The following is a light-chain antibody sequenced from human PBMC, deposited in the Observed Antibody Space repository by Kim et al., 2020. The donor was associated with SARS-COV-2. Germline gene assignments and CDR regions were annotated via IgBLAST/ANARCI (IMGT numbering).Light chain of an antibody. CDR2: HDS. CDR3: QVWDSSSDHVV. V-gene: IGLV3-21*04. CDR1: NIGSKS. Sequence: APGKTARLTCGGNNIGSKSVHWYQQKPGQAPVLVIYHDSDRPSGIPERFSGSNSGNTATLTISRVEAGDEADYYCQVWDSSSDHVVFGGGTQLTVL. J-gene: IGLJ2*01.